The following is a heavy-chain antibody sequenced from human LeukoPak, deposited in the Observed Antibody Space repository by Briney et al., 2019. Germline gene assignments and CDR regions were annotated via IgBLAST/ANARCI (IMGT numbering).Heavy chain of an antibody. D-gene: IGHD1-26*01. CDR3: EREMGGSRAFDY. V-gene: IGHV4-61*02. Sequence: SETLSLTCTVSGGSISSGSYYWSWIRQPAGKGLEWIGRIYTSGSTNYNPSLKSRVTISVDTSKNQFSLKLSSVTAADTAVYYCEREMGGSRAFDYWGQGTLVTVSS. J-gene: IGHJ4*02. CDR1: GGSISSGSYY. CDR2: IYTSGST.